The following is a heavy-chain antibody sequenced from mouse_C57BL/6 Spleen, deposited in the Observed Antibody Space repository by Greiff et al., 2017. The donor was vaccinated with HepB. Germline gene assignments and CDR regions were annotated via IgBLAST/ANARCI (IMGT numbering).Heavy chain of an antibody. J-gene: IGHJ3*01. V-gene: IGHV1-50*01. CDR2: IDPSDSYT. Sequence: QVQLKQPGAELVKPGASVKLSCKASGYTFTSYWMQWVKQRPGQGLEWIGEIDPSDSYTNYNQKFKGKATLTVDTSSSTAYMQLSSLTSEDSAVYYCARGNGFAYWGQGTLVTVSA. CDR3: ARGNGFAY. CDR1: GYTFTSYW.